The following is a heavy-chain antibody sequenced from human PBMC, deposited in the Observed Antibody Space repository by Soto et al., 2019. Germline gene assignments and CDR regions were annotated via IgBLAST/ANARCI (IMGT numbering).Heavy chain of an antibody. Sequence: SETLSLTCTVSGGSISPFYWSWVRQPPGKGLEWIGYLYYSGNTNYNPSLKSRVTISVDASKNQVSLRLTSVTAADTAVYYCARVGGVAARTFDYWGQGTVVTVPQ. J-gene: IGHJ4*02. V-gene: IGHV4-59*01. CDR1: GGSISPFY. CDR3: ARVGGVAARTFDY. CDR2: LYYSGNT. D-gene: IGHD3-16*01.